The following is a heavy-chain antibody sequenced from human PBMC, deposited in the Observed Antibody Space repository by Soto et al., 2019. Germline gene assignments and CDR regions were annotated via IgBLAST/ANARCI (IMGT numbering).Heavy chain of an antibody. J-gene: IGHJ4*02. Sequence: ESGGGVVQPGRSLRLSCAASGFTFSSYGMHWVRQAPGKGLEWVAVIIYDGSTKYYADSVKGRFTISRDNSKSTLYLQMNSLRAEDTAVYYCAKDRMGVGVRGYFDYWGQGTLVTVSS. D-gene: IGHD3-10*01. CDR1: GFTFSSYG. CDR3: AKDRMGVGVRGYFDY. CDR2: IIYDGSTK. V-gene: IGHV3-30*18.